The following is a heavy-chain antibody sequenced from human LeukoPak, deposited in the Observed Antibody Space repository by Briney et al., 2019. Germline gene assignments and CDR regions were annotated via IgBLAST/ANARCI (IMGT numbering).Heavy chain of an antibody. CDR3: ARTFYDSSGYCYAGDY. J-gene: IGHJ4*02. D-gene: IGHD3-22*01. CDR2: IYSGGST. CDR1: GFTVSSNY. Sequence: GGSLRLSCAASGFTVSSNYMSWVRQAPGKGLEWVSVIYSGGSTYYADSVKGRFTISRDNSKNTLYLQMNSLRAEDTAVYYCARTFYDSSGYCYAGDYWGQGTLVTVSS. V-gene: IGHV3-53*01.